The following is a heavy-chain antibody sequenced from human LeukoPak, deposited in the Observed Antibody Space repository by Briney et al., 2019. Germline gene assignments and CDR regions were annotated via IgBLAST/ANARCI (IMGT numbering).Heavy chain of an antibody. CDR1: GFTFSSYG. D-gene: IGHD2-2*01. V-gene: IGHV3-30*02. CDR2: IRYDGSNK. J-gene: IGHJ4*02. Sequence: GGSLRLSCAASGFTFSSYGMHWVRQAPGKGLEWVAFIRYDGSNKYYADSVKGRFTISRDNSKNTLYLQMNSLRAEDTSVYHCAKDSMVYSSSTSCYPDYWGQGTLVTVSS. CDR3: AKDSMVYSSSTSCYPDY.